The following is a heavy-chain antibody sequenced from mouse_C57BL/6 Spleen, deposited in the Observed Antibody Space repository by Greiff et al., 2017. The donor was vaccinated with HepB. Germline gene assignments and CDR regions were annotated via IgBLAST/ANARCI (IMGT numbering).Heavy chain of an antibody. CDR2: INYDGSST. J-gene: IGHJ2*01. V-gene: IGHV5-16*01. Sequence: EVNVVESEGGLVQPGSSMKLSCTASGFTFSDYYMAWVRQVPEKGLEWVANINYDGSSTYYLDSLKSRFIISRDNEKNILYLQMSSLKSEDTATYYCARDKDYYGSSYFDYWGQGTTLTVSS. D-gene: IGHD1-1*01. CDR1: GFTFSDYY. CDR3: ARDKDYYGSSYFDY.